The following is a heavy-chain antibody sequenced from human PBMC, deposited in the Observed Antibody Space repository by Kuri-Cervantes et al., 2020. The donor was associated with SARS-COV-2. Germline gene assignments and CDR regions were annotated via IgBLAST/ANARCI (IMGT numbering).Heavy chain of an antibody. D-gene: IGHD2-2*02. Sequence: GESLKISCAASGFTFSNAWMSWVRQAPGKGLEWVGRIKSKTDGGTTDYAAPVKGRFTISRDDSKNTLYPQMNSLKTEDTAVYYCTTDLPNPTYPRYYYYYYGMDVWGQGTTVTVSS. V-gene: IGHV3-15*01. J-gene: IGHJ6*02. CDR1: GFTFSNAW. CDR3: TTDLPNPTYPRYYYYYYGMDV. CDR2: IKSKTDGGTT.